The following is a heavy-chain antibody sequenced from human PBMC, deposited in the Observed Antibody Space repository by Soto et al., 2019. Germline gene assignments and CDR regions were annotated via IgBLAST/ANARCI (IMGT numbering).Heavy chain of an antibody. Sequence: GESLKISCKASGYNFGGYWIGWVRQMPGKGLEWMGIIFPGDSDTRYSPSFQGQVTISADKSISTVYLQWRSLKASDTAIYFCAGGDFIETPHDCWGQGTRVTVAS. CDR3: AGGDFIETPHDC. J-gene: IGHJ4*02. V-gene: IGHV5-51*01. CDR2: IFPGDSDT. CDR1: GYNFGGYW. D-gene: IGHD2-15*01.